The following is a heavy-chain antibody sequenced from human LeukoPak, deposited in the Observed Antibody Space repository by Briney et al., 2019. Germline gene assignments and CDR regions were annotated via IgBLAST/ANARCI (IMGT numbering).Heavy chain of an antibody. CDR1: GSSISSSSYY. D-gene: IGHD1-26*01. V-gene: IGHV4-39*01. Sequence: SETLSLTCTVSGSSISSSSYYWGWIRQPPGKGLDWIGSIYYSGSTYYNPSLKSRVTISVDTSKNQLSLKLISVTAADTAVYYCARHTCGSYGLDYWGQGTLVTVSS. CDR3: ARHTCGSYGLDY. J-gene: IGHJ4*02. CDR2: IYYSGST.